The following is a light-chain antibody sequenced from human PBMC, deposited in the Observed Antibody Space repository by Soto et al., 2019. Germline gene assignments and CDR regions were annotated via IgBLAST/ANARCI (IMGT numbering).Light chain of an antibody. Sequence: ENVLTQSPGTLSLSPGERATLSCRASQSVGRNYLAWFQQKSGQAPRLVIYGASSRAAGIPNRLSGSGCGTDFTLTISMLEPEDFAEYYCQQYATSPITFGQGTRLEIK. CDR3: QQYATSPIT. CDR1: QSVGRNY. V-gene: IGKV3-20*01. CDR2: GAS. J-gene: IGKJ5*01.